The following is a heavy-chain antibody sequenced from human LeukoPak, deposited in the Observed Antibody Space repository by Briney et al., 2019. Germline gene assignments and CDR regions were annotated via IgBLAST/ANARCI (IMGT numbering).Heavy chain of an antibody. J-gene: IGHJ4*02. V-gene: IGHV4-4*07. CDR3: ARGPYYSGSHSFDY. D-gene: IGHD1-26*01. CDR1: SGPISTYY. Sequence: SETLSLTCTVSSGPISTYYWSWIRQPAGKGLEWIGRIYSSGGTNYNPSLKNRVTMSVDTSKNQFSLKLSSVTAADTAVYYCARGPYYSGSHSFDYWGQGTLVTVSS. CDR2: IYSSGGT.